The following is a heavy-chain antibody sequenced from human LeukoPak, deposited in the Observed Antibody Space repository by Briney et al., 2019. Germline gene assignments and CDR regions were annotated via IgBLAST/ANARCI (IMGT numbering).Heavy chain of an antibody. V-gene: IGHV3-11*04. CDR1: GFTFSDYY. CDR3: ARVQATGYCSSTSCYTDAFDI. J-gene: IGHJ3*02. Sequence: GGSLRLSCAASGFTFSDYYMSWIRQAPGKGLEWVSYISSSGSTIYYADSVKGRFTISRDNAKNSLYLQMNSLRAEDTAVYYCARVQATGYCSSTSCYTDAFDIWGQGTMVTVSS. D-gene: IGHD2-2*02. CDR2: ISSSGSTI.